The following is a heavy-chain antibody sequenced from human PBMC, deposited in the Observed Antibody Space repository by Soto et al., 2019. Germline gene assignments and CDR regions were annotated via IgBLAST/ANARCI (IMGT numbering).Heavy chain of an antibody. V-gene: IGHV3-23*01. Sequence: GGSLRLSCAASGITFSNYAMSWVRQAPGKGLEWVSSVSGSGGGAYYAYSVTGRFTISRDNSKNTLYLQMNDLRAEDTAVYYCAKEANYYDTTSFVNWGQGTLVTVSS. J-gene: IGHJ4*02. CDR2: VSGSGGGA. CDR1: GITFSNYA. D-gene: IGHD3-22*01. CDR3: AKEANYYDTTSFVN.